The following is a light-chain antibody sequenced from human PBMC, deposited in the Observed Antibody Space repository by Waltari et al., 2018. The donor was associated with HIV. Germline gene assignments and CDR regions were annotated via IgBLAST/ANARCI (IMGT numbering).Light chain of an antibody. CDR2: GVS. V-gene: IGKV1-39*01. Sequence: QLTQSPSSLSASLGDKVTIPCRASQNIKTLLNWYQLRPGKAPRLLIYGVSCLPTVVPSRFTGGGSGADFTLTINNLQPEDFASYFCQQTYSVSITFGPGTRVAI. CDR1: QNIKTL. CDR3: QQTYSVSIT. J-gene: IGKJ5*01.